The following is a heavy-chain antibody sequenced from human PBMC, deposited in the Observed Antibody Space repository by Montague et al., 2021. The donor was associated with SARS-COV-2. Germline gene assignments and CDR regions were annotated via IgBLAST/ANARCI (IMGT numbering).Heavy chain of an antibody. CDR3: ARGQLSVSVIVVVFTSASYYVDY. CDR2: IRQCGRT. V-gene: IGHV4-34*01. CDR1: GGSFGGDR. Sequence: SETLSLTCTVYGGSFGGDRWSWIRHPPRKGQELMCNIRQCGRTNYNPTLKIRVTLTVDTTKIKFSLKLTSMSAADTGLYFCARGQLSVSVIVVVFTSASYYVDYWGQGAQVTVSS. D-gene: IGHD3-22*01. J-gene: IGHJ4*02.